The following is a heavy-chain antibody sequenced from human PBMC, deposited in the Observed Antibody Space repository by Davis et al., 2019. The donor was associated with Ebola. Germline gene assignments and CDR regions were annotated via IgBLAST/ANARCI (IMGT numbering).Heavy chain of an antibody. CDR3: AHRASIAAAPGGFDY. J-gene: IGHJ4*02. Sequence: SGPTLVKLTQTLTLTCTFSGFSLSTSGVGVGWIRQPPGKALEWLTLIYWNDDKRYSPSLKSRLTITKDTSKNQVVLTMTNMDPVDTATYYCAHRASIAAAPGGFDYWGQGTLVTVSS. CDR1: GFSLSTSGVG. D-gene: IGHD6-13*01. V-gene: IGHV2-5*01. CDR2: IYWNDDK.